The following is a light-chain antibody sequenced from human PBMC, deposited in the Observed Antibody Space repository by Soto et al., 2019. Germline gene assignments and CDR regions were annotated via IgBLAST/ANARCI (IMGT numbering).Light chain of an antibody. Sequence: DIQMTQSPSSLSASVGDRVTISFRASQGISDWVAWYQQRPGKAPKLLIYTASRLQSGVPARFSGSWSETEFTLTISCLQPEDFETDYCQHYNSYLLTVGGGTKV. CDR3: QHYNSYLLT. V-gene: IGKV1-5*03. CDR2: TAS. CDR1: QGISDW. J-gene: IGKJ4*01.